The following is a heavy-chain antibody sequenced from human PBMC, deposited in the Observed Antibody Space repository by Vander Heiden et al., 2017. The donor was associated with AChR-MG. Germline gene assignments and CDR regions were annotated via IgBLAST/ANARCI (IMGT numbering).Heavy chain of an antibody. CDR1: GYTFTSYD. CDR2: MNPNSGNT. CDR3: ASCGVRAARRFRPYYYYGMDV. Sequence: QVQLVQSGAEVKKPGASVKVSCKASGYTFTSYDINWVRQATGQGLEWMGWMNPNSGNTGYAQKFQGRVTMTRNTSISTAYMELSSLRSEDTAVYYCASCGVRAARRFRPYYYYGMDVWGQGTTVTVSS. V-gene: IGHV1-8*01. J-gene: IGHJ6*02. D-gene: IGHD6-6*01.